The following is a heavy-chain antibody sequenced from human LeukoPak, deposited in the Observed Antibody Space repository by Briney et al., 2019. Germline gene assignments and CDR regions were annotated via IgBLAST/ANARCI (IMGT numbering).Heavy chain of an antibody. CDR2: INPNSGGT. CDR3: ARDSSEYQLLYWNWFDP. V-gene: IGHV1-2*02. Sequence: GASVKVSCKASGYTFTSYGISWVRQAPGQGLEWMGWINPNSGGTNYAQKFQGRVTMTRDTSISTAYMELSRLRSDDTAVYYCARDSSEYQLLYWNWFDPWGQGTLVTVSS. CDR1: GYTFTSYG. D-gene: IGHD2-2*02. J-gene: IGHJ5*02.